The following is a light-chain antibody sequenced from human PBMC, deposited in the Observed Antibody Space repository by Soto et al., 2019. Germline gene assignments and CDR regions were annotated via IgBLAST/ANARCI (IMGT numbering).Light chain of an antibody. J-gene: IGLJ3*02. Sequence: QAVVTQEPSLTVSPGGTVTLTCASSTGAVTNGYYPSWFQQKPGQAPRALIYSTSNKYSWTPARFSGSLLGGKAALTLSGVQPEDEAEYYCLLYFDGAQPWVFGGGTKLTVL. CDR2: STS. CDR3: LLYFDGAQPWV. V-gene: IGLV7-43*01. CDR1: TGAVTNGYY.